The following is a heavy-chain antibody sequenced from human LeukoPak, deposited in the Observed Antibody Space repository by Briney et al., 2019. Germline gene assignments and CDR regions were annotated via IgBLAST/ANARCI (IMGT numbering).Heavy chain of an antibody. V-gene: IGHV4-59*01. CDR2: IYYSGST. Sequence: SETLSLTCTVSGGSISSYYWSWIRQPPGKGLEWIGYIYYSGSTNYNPSLKSRVTISVDTSKNQFSLKLSSVTAADTAVYYCASFSGYSRIGSFDYWGQGTLVTVSS. D-gene: IGHD3-22*01. CDR1: GGSISSYY. CDR3: ASFSGYSRIGSFDY. J-gene: IGHJ4*02.